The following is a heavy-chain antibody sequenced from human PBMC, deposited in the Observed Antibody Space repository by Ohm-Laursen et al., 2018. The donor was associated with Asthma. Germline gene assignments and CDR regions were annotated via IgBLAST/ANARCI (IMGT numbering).Heavy chain of an antibody. Sequence: TLSLTWPLSGASFSTYYWGWIRQPPGKGLEWIGHIHHSESTNYNPSLESRVTISIDTSKNQFSLRLISVTAADTAVYYCARLPGYYDSSGSSNSPVYWGQGSLVTVSS. D-gene: IGHD3-22*01. CDR3: ARLPGYYDSSGSSNSPVY. CDR1: GASFSTYY. CDR2: IHHSEST. J-gene: IGHJ4*02. V-gene: IGHV4-59*08.